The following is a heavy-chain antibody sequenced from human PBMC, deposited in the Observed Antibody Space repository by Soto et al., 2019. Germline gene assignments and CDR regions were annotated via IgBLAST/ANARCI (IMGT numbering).Heavy chain of an antibody. CDR1: GDSVSSNSVT. CDR2: TYYRSKWYN. V-gene: IGHV6-1*01. J-gene: IGHJ4*02. D-gene: IGHD6-19*01. CDR3: ARAVAGRIDY. Sequence: SQTLSLTCAISGDSVSSNSVTWNWIRQSPSRGLEWLGRTYYRSKWYNDYAVSVKSRITINPDTSNNQFSLQLNSVTPEDTAVFYCARAVAGRIDYWGQGTLVTVSS.